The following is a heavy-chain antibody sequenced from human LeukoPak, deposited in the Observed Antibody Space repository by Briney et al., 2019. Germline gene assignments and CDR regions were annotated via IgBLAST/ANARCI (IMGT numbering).Heavy chain of an antibody. Sequence: GESLKISCQGSKYTFSNYAIGWVRQMPGKGLEWMGIIYPGDSETRYSPSFQGQVTISADKSISTAYLQWSSLKASDTAMYYCARIHYYDSSGYWDAFDIWGQGTMVTVSS. V-gene: IGHV5-51*01. CDR2: IYPGDSET. CDR3: ARIHYYDSSGYWDAFDI. J-gene: IGHJ3*02. D-gene: IGHD3-22*01. CDR1: KYTFSNYA.